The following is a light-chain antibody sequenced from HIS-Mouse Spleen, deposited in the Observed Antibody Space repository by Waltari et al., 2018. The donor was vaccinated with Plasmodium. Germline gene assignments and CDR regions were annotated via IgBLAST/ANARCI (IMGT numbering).Light chain of an antibody. CDR2: AAS. V-gene: IGKV1-8*01. CDR3: QQYYSYPYT. J-gene: IGKJ2*01. Sequence: AIRMTQSPSSFSASTGDRVTITCRASQGISSYLAWYQQKPGKAPKLLLYAASTLQSGVPSRFSGSGSGTDFTLTISCLQSEDFATYYCQQYYSYPYTFGQGTKLAIK. CDR1: QGISSY.